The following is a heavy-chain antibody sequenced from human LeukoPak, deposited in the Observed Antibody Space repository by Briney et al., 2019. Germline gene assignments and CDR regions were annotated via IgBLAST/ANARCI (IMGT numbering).Heavy chain of an antibody. J-gene: IGHJ5*02. Sequence: GGSLRLSCAASGFTFSSYSMNWVRQAPGKGLEWVSYISSSTNTIYYADSVGGRFTISRDNSKSSLYLQLNRVTTEDTAFYFCARGSYDSSGPNWFDPWGQGTLVTVSS. CDR3: ARGSYDSSGPNWFDP. CDR2: ISSSTNTI. D-gene: IGHD3-22*01. V-gene: IGHV3-48*04. CDR1: GFTFSSYS.